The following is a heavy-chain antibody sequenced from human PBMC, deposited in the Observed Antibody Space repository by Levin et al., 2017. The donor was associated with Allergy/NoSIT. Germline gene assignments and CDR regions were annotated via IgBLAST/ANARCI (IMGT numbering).Heavy chain of an antibody. CDR1: GYSFTSYW. CDR2: IDPSDSYT. D-gene: IGHD3-22*01. J-gene: IGHJ4*02. V-gene: IGHV5-10-1*01. Sequence: KVSCKGSGYSFTSYWISWVRQMPGKGLEWMGRIDPSDSYTNYSPSFQGHVTISADKSISTAYLQWSSLKASDTAMYYCARLISYYDSSGYYSNNDYWGQGTLVTVSS. CDR3: ARLISYYDSSGYYSNNDY.